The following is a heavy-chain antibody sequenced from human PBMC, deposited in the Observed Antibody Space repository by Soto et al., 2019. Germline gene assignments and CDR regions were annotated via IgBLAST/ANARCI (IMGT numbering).Heavy chain of an antibody. Sequence: SETLSLTCNVSGASIYSYYWSWIRQSPGKGLEWIGYVYYTGDPTYSPSLKSRVSITVDTSKTQFSLKLASVTAADTAVYYCATIYSTPITTVGVYWGQGKMVTVSS. CDR1: GASIYSYY. D-gene: IGHD1-20*01. CDR3: ATIYSTPITTVGVY. J-gene: IGHJ4*02. V-gene: IGHV4-59*12. CDR2: VYYTGDP.